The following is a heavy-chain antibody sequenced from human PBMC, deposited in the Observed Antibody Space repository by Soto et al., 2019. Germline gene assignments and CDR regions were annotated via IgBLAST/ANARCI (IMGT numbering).Heavy chain of an antibody. V-gene: IGHV1-18*01. CDR2: ISAYNVNT. D-gene: IGHD6-13*01. CDR3: AGYGEQLVLYGMDV. CDR1: GYTFTSYV. J-gene: IGHJ6*02. Sequence: QVQLVQPGAEVKKPGASVNVSCKASGYTFTSYVISCVRQAPGQGLAWMGWISAYNVNTNYAQKLQGGVTMSIYTPTSRADMELRSLRADHTALSYCAGYGEQLVLYGMDVWGQGNRLPVSS.